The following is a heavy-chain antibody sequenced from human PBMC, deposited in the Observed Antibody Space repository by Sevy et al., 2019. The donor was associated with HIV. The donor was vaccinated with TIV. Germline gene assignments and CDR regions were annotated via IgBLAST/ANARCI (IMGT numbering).Heavy chain of an antibody. CDR1: GASIRDSSYY. D-gene: IGHD6-13*01. CDR2: IYSYGET. Sequence: SETLSLTCTVSGASIRDSSYYWAWIRQPPGKGLEWIGNIYSYGETYYNSSLKSRVTISVDTSKNQFYLNLTSVTAADTAIYFCARSMEQQLDAFDIWGQGTMVTVSS. CDR3: ARSMEQQLDAFDI. J-gene: IGHJ3*02. V-gene: IGHV4-39*01.